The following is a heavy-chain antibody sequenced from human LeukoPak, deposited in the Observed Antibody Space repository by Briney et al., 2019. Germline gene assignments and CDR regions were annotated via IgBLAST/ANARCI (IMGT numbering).Heavy chain of an antibody. D-gene: IGHD1-26*01. CDR2: ISGSGDDT. V-gene: IGHV3-23*01. CDR3: AKAGCDGSASNNWFDS. Sequence: PGGSLRLSCAASGFTFSGYAMVWVRQTPGRGLECVSSISGSGDDTKYADSVKGRFTTSRDNFKNMLSLQMNSLRAEDTGVYYCAKAGCDGSASNNWFDSWGQGTLVIVSS. CDR1: GFTFSGYA. J-gene: IGHJ5*01.